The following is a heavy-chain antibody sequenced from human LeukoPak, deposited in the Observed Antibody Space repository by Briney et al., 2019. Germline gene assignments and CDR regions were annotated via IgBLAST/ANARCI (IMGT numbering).Heavy chain of an antibody. J-gene: IGHJ5*02. CDR1: GDSISSSNFH. Sequence: SETLSLTCSVSGDSISSSNFHWGWLRPSPGKGLEWIGTIDYRGRTFYNPSLNNRVTISADTSRNQLSLKLSSVTATDTAIYYCVRRVNTYGGWFDRWGQGALVTVSS. CDR3: VRRVNTYGGWFDR. V-gene: IGHV4-39*01. CDR2: IDYRGRT. D-gene: IGHD5-18*01.